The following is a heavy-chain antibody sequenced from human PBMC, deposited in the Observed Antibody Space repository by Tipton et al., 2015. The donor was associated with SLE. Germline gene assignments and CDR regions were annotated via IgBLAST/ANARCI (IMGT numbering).Heavy chain of an antibody. D-gene: IGHD4-17*01. CDR3: ATGYGDDDFYYYYYMDV. V-gene: IGHV4-61*02. CDR1: GCSIRSGNHY. CDR2: MFRSGST. Sequence: TLSLTCTVSGCSIRSGNHYWSWIRQPAGKGLEWIGRMFRSGSTNYNPSLKSRVTISLDTSKNQFSLNLYSATAADTAVYYCATGYGDDDFYYYYYMDVWGKGITVTVSS. J-gene: IGHJ6*03.